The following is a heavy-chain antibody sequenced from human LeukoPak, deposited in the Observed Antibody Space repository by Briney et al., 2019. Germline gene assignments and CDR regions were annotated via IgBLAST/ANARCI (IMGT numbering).Heavy chain of an antibody. V-gene: IGHV1-69*01. J-gene: IGHJ4*02. Sequence: ASVKVSCKASGGXFSSYAISWVRQAPEQGLEWMGGIIPIFGTANYAQKFQGRVTITADEFTSTAYMELSSLRSEDTAVYYCARMVATYYYDSSGYSYFDYWGQGTLVTVSS. D-gene: IGHD3-22*01. CDR1: GGXFSSYA. CDR3: ARMVATYYYDSSGYSYFDY. CDR2: IIPIFGTA.